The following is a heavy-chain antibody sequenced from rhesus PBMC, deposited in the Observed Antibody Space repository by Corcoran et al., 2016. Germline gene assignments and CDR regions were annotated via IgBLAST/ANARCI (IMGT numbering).Heavy chain of an antibody. CDR1: GGSISSNY. CDR3: ARGGGSYYYGVDFAY. J-gene: IGHJ4*01. Sequence: QLQLQESGPGLVKPSETLSLTCAVSGGSISSNYWSWIRQPPGKGLEWIGRIAGSRGSPDYSPSLNRRVTISTDTSKNQFSMKLRSVTAADTAGYYCARGGGSYYYGVDFAYWGQGVLVTVSS. V-gene: IGHV4-173*01. D-gene: IGHD3-16*01. CDR2: IAGSRGSP.